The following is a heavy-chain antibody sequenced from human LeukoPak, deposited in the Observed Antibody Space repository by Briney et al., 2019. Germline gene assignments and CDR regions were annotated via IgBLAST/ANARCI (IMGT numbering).Heavy chain of an antibody. Sequence: SETLSLTCTVSGGSISSSSYYWSWIRQPPGKGLEWIGEINHSGSTNYNPSLKSRVTISVDASKNQFSLKLSSVTAADTAVYYCARRWAGSYYGSGSYYGWFDPWGQGTLVTVSS. J-gene: IGHJ5*02. CDR3: ARRWAGSYYGSGSYYGWFDP. V-gene: IGHV4-39*07. D-gene: IGHD3-10*01. CDR1: GGSISSSSYY. CDR2: INHSGST.